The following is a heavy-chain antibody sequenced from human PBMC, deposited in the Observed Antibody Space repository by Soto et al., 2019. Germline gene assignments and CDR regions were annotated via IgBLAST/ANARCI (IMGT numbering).Heavy chain of an antibody. CDR3: ARPGWYEDVYYYGMDV. CDR1: GFTFSSYG. Sequence: PGGSLRLSCAASGFTFSSYGMHWVRQAPGKGLEWVAVIWYDGSNKYYADSVKGRFTISRDNSKNTLYLQMNSLRAEDTAVYYCARPGWYEDVYYYGMDVWGQGTTVTVSS. CDR2: IWYDGSNK. V-gene: IGHV3-33*01. D-gene: IGHD6-19*01. J-gene: IGHJ6*02.